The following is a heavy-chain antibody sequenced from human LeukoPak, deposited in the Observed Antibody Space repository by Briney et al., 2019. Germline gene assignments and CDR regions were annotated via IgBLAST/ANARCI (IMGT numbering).Heavy chain of an antibody. CDR1: GFTFSSSW. Sequence: PGRSLRLSCAAAGFTFSSSWMRWVRHPAGKGLLWVSCINSDGTTTYYAVSVKGRFTIYRDNAKNTLYLQVNSVRAEDTAVYYCARGNYYGMDVWGQGTTVTVSS. CDR2: INSDGTTT. V-gene: IGHV3-74*01. CDR3: ARGNYYGMDV. J-gene: IGHJ6*02.